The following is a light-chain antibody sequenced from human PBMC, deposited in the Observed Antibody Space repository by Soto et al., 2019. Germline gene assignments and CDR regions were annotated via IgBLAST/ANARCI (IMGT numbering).Light chain of an antibody. CDR3: QQYTKEST. V-gene: IGKV1-5*03. CDR1: QNVSNW. Sequence: DVEMTQSPSTLPTSIVDRVTINWRASQNVSNWLAWSQQKPGKAPKLLIYKASRLESGVPSRFSASGSGTDFNLTINSLQSDDFATYFCQQYTKESTFGQGTKLEIK. J-gene: IGKJ2*01. CDR2: KAS.